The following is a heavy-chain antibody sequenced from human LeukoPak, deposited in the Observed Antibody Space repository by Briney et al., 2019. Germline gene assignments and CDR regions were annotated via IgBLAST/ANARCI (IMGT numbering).Heavy chain of an antibody. J-gene: IGHJ6*03. Sequence: GGSLRLSCAASGFTFSSYAMHWVRQAPGKGLEWVAFIRFDGTSEFYADSVKARFTISRDNSQNTVSLQLNNLRIEDTALYYCAKTSLSDPSGHYYYMDVWGKGTTVTVSS. D-gene: IGHD3-3*01. CDR3: AKTSLSDPSGHYYYMDV. CDR1: GFTFSSYA. V-gene: IGHV3-30*02. CDR2: IRFDGTSE.